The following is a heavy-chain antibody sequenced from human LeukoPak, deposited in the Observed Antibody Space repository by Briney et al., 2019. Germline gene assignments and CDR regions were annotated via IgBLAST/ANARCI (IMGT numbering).Heavy chain of an antibody. CDR2: ISDYNGNT. CDR3: ARYNYDSSGYPRAFFDY. J-gene: IGHJ4*02. CDR1: GHTFTSYG. D-gene: IGHD3-22*01. Sequence: GASVKVSCKPSGHTFTSYGISWVRQAAGQGLAWMGWISDYNGNTKYAQKLQGRLTMTTDTSTRTAYMELRSLRSDDTAVYFCARYNYDSSGYPRAFFDYWGQGTLVTVSS. V-gene: IGHV1-18*01.